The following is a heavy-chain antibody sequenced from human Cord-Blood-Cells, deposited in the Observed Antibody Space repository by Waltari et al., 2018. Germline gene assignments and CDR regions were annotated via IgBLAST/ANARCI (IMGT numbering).Heavy chain of an antibody. V-gene: IGHV4-39*01. J-gene: IGHJ3*02. D-gene: IGHD2-2*01. CDR2: IYYSGST. Sequence: QLQLQESGSGLVTPSETLSLTRTVSGGSHSSSSYYWGRLRPLHGKGLEWIGSIYYSGSTYYNPSLKSRVTISVDTSKNQFSLKLSSVTAADTAVYYCARQILGYCSSTSCYVDAFDIWGQGTMVTVSS. CDR1: GGSHSSSSYY. CDR3: ARQILGYCSSTSCYVDAFDI.